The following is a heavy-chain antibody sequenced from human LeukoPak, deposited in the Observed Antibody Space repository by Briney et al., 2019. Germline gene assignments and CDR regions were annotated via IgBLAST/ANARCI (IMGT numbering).Heavy chain of an antibody. V-gene: IGHV4-4*07. Sequence: SETLSLTCTVSGGSINSYYWSWIRQPAGKGLEWIGRIYSSGSTNYNPSLKSRVSMSVDTSKNQFSLKLTSVTAADTAVYYCARGGKATVVTMWGQGILVTVST. D-gene: IGHD4-23*01. CDR2: IYSSGST. J-gene: IGHJ4*02. CDR1: GGSINSYY. CDR3: ARGGKATVVTM.